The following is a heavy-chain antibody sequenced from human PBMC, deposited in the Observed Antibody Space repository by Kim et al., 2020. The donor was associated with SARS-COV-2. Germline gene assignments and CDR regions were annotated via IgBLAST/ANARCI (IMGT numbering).Heavy chain of an antibody. CDR1: GYTLTELS. D-gene: IGHD2-8*02. J-gene: IGHJ6*02. Sequence: ASVKVSCKVSGYTLTELSMHWVRQAPGKGLEWMGGVDPEDGETIYAQKIQGRVTMTEDTSTDTAYMELSSLRSEATAVYYCATGLMVPPGGMDVWDQGTTVSVSS. CDR2: VDPEDGET. CDR3: ATGLMVPPGGMDV. V-gene: IGHV1-24*01.